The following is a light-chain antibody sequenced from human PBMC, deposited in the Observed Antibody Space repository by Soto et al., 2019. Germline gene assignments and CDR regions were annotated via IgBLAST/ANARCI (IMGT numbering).Light chain of an antibody. Sequence: QSALTQPASVSGSPGQSITISCTGTSTDVGGYKYVSWYQQHPGKAPKLMIYDVTSRPSGISNRFSGSKSGNTALLIISGLQAEDEADYYCISYTSSDTYVFGTGTKVTVL. CDR3: ISYTSSDTYV. CDR1: STDVGGYKY. CDR2: DVT. J-gene: IGLJ1*01. V-gene: IGLV2-14*01.